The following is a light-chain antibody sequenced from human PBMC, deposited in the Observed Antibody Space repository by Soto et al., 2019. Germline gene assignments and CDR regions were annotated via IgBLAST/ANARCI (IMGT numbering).Light chain of an antibody. CDR2: DAS. Sequence: DIQMTQSPSTLSASVGDRAPITCRASQSISSWLAWYPQKPGKAPKLLIYDASSLESGVPSRFSGSGSGTEFTLTVSSLQPDDFATYYCQQYNSYSETFGQGTKVDIK. J-gene: IGKJ1*01. CDR3: QQYNSYSET. V-gene: IGKV1-5*01. CDR1: QSISSW.